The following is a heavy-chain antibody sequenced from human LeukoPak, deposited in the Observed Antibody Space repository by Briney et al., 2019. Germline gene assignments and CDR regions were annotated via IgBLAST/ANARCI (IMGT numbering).Heavy chain of an antibody. CDR2: ITGGGDTT. V-gene: IGHV3-23*01. J-gene: IGHJ4*02. CDR3: AKVISSGYYYDS. Sequence: GGSLRLSCTASGFTFSNYGMNWVRQAPGKGLFWVSDITGGGDTTYSSDSVKARFTISRDNSKNTLFLQMNSLRAEDTALYYCAKVISSGYYYDSWGQGTLVTVSS. CDR1: GFTFSNYG. D-gene: IGHD3-22*01.